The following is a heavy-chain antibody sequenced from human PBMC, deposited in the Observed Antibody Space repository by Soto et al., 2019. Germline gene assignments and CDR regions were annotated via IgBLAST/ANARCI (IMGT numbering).Heavy chain of an antibody. Sequence: SETLSLTCTVSGGSITSGDYYWSWIRQPPGKGLEWIGYIYYSGSTYYNPSLKSRVTISVDTSKNQFSLKLSSVTAADTAVYYCARDPPYFYDSSGYHKDGAFDIWGQGTMVTVSS. J-gene: IGHJ3*02. D-gene: IGHD3-22*01. V-gene: IGHV4-30-4*01. CDR1: GGSITSGDYY. CDR2: IYYSGST. CDR3: ARDPPYFYDSSGYHKDGAFDI.